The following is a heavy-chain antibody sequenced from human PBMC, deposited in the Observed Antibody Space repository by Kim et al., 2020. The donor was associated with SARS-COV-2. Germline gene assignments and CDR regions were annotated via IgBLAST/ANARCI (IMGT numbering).Heavy chain of an antibody. J-gene: IGHJ4*02. Sequence: GESLKISCKGSGYSFTSYWISWVRQMPGKGLEWMGRIDPSDSYTNYSPSFQGHVTISADKSISTAYLQWSSLKASDTAMYYCARYGGGDFWSGYSYRFDYWGQGTLVTVSS. CDR2: IDPSDSYT. CDR3: ARYGGGDFWSGYSYRFDY. CDR1: GYSFTSYW. D-gene: IGHD3-3*01. V-gene: IGHV5-10-1*01.